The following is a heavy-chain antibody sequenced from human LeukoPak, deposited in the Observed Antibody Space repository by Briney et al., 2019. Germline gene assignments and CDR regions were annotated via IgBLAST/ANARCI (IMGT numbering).Heavy chain of an antibody. J-gene: IGHJ4*02. CDR3: ERWLITMVRGVTPFDY. D-gene: IGHD3-10*01. V-gene: IGHV1-2*06. CDR2: INPNSGGT. CDR1: GYTFTGYY. Sequence: ASVKVSCKASGYTFTGYYMHWVRHAPGQGLEWMGRINPNSGGTNYAQKFQGRVTMTRDTSISTAYMELSRLISDDTAVYYYERWLITMVRGVTPFDYWGQGTLVTVSS.